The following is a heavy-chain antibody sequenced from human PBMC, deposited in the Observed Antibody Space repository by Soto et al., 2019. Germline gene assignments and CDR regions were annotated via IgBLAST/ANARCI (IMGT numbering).Heavy chain of an antibody. Sequence: DVYLLESGGTLVQPGGSLRLSCAASGFDFSSYAMTWVRQAPGKGLEWVSGITYTGDTTYDADSVKGRFAISGDNYRNMLYLQMNSLRADDRAMYVCAKDWPGTSSVTSDYWGQGTVVTVSS. CDR1: GFDFSSYA. CDR2: ITYTGDTT. CDR3: AKDWPGTSSVTSDY. D-gene: IGHD4-17*01. V-gene: IGHV3-23*01. J-gene: IGHJ4*02.